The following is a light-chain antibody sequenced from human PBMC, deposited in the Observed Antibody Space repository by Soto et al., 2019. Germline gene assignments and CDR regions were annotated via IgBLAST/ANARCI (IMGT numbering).Light chain of an antibody. Sequence: DIQMTQSPPTLSASVGDRVTITCRASQSIRHYLAWYQQMPGKAPKLLIYGASTLQSGVPSRFSGSGSGTEFTLTICCLQSDDFGTYFSQNHNSSSQTFGKGTKV. CDR2: GAS. J-gene: IGKJ1*01. CDR3: QNHNSSSQT. V-gene: IGKV1-5*01. CDR1: QSIRHY.